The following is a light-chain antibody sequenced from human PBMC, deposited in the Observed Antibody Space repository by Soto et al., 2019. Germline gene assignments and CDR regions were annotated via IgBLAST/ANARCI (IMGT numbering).Light chain of an antibody. CDR3: CSYAGSPYV. Sequence: QSAPTQPRSVSGSPGQSVTISCTGTSSDVGEYDYVSWYQQHPGKAPKLMIFDVSERPSGVPDRFSGSKTGNTASLTISGLQAEDGADYYCCSYAGSPYVFGTGTKVTVL. V-gene: IGLV2-11*01. CDR2: DVS. CDR1: SSDVGEYDY. J-gene: IGLJ1*01.